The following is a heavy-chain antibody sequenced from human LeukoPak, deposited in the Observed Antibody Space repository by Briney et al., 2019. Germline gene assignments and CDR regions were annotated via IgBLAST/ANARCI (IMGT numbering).Heavy chain of an antibody. CDR3: ASRSWDYSGYERFDY. CDR2: ISSSGSTI. Sequence: GGSLRLSCAASGFTFSDYYMSWIRQAPGKGLEWVSYISSSGSTIYYADSVKGRFTISRDNAKNSLYLQVNSLRAEDTAVYYCASRSWDYSGYERFDYWGQGTLVTVSS. V-gene: IGHV3-11*01. D-gene: IGHD5-12*01. CDR1: GFTFSDYY. J-gene: IGHJ4*02.